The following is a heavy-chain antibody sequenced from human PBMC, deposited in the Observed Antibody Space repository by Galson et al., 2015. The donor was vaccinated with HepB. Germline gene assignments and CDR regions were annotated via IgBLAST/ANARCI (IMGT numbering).Heavy chain of an antibody. Sequence: SVKVSCKASGYTFTNYYMHWVRQAPGQGLEWMAIINPSGGSATSTLKLQARLTMTRDTSTNTVYMELSSLKSEDTAVYYCGREGLNSSSRDYWGQGTLVTGSS. CDR3: GREGLNSSSRDY. D-gene: IGHD6-6*01. CDR2: INPSGGSA. J-gene: IGHJ4*02. CDR1: GYTFTNYY. V-gene: IGHV1-46*03.